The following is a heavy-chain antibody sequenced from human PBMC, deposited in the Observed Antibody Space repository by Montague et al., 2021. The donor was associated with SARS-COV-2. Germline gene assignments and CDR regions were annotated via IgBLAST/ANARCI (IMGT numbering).Heavy chain of an antibody. D-gene: IGHD3-22*01. CDR2: IRSTGHT. V-gene: IGHV4-39*02. Sequence: SETLSLTCTVSGASISTGIYYWSWIRQPAGKGLEWIGRIRSTGHTYYNTSLKSRVSMSVDTSKNHFTLKLSSVTAAETAVYYCARLKRYFDSSGSPSAFDFWGQGTKVTVSS. CDR3: ARLKRYFDSSGSPSAFDF. CDR1: GASISTGIYY. J-gene: IGHJ3*01.